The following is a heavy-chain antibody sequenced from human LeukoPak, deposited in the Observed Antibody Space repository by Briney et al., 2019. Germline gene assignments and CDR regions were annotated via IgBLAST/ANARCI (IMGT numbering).Heavy chain of an antibody. CDR2: IYSGGDT. CDR3: ATGGAARSAGH. V-gene: IGHV3-53*01. D-gene: IGHD6-6*01. J-gene: IGHJ4*02. Sequence: GGSLRLSCAASGFTVSSNYMSWVRQAPGKGLEWVSVIYSGGDTYYADSVKGRFTISRDNSKNLLYLQMNNLRAEDAAVYYCATGGAARSAGHWGQGTLVIVSS. CDR1: GFTVSSNY.